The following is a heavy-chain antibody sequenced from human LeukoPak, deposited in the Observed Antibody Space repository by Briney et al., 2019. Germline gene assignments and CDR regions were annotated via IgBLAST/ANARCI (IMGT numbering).Heavy chain of an antibody. D-gene: IGHD2/OR15-2a*01. CDR1: GFTFSSYE. CDR2: ISSNGSTI. J-gene: IGHJ6*03. V-gene: IGHV3-48*03. CDR3: ARSGNNYYYYMDV. Sequence: GGSLRLSCAASGFTFSSYEMNWVRQAPGKGLEWVSYISSNGSTIYYADSVKGRFTISRDNAKNSLYLQMNSLRAEDTAVYYCARSGNNYYYYMDVWGKGTTVTVSS.